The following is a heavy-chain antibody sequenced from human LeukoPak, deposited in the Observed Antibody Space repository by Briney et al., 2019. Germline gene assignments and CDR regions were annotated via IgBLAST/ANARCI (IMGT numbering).Heavy chain of an antibody. Sequence: SETLSLTCSVSGVSVNTTYFWGWIRQAPGKGLEWIGSIYHTGTTDYNPSLKSRVTISIDASKNQFSLNLRSVSAADTAVYYCTRDDFGIKTDWEDYYYMDVWGKGTTVTVSS. V-gene: IGHV4-38-2*02. D-gene: IGHD3-3*01. CDR1: GVSVNTTYF. CDR3: TRDDFGIKTDWEDYYYMDV. CDR2: IYHTGTT. J-gene: IGHJ6*03.